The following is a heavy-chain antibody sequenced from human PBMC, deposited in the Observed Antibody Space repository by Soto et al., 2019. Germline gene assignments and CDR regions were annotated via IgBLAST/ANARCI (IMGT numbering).Heavy chain of an antibody. CDR2: IKDGGRT. V-gene: IGHV4-34*01. J-gene: IGHJ4*01. CDR1: GGSLSGYY. CDR3: ARGQEGVVATH. Sequence: QVQLQQWGAGLLKPSETLSLNCAVNGGSLSGYYWSWIRQPPGKGLEWIGEIKDGGRTNYSPSLKGRATISSDTSNNQFSLRLYSVTAADTGVYYCARGQEGVVATHWDHGTLVTVSA. D-gene: IGHD5-12*01.